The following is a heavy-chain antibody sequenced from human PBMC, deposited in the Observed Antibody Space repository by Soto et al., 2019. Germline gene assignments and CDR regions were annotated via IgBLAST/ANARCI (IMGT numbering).Heavy chain of an antibody. CDR3: ARSLRYFEWSSSGPGAYYAMDV. CDR2: ISTYNDNT. CDR1: GYTFVSYG. J-gene: IGHJ6*02. Sequence: ASVKVSCKASGYTFVSYGITWVRQAPGEGLEWMGWISTYNDNTNYAQNFQGRVTMTTDTSTNSAYMELRGLRSDDTAVYYCARSLRYFEWSSSGPGAYYAMDVWGQGTTVTVYS. D-gene: IGHD3-9*01. V-gene: IGHV1-18*01.